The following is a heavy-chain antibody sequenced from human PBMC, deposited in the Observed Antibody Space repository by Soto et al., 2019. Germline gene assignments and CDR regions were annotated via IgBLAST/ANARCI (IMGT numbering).Heavy chain of an antibody. V-gene: IGHV4-39*01. Sequence: PSETLSLTCTFSGGSISSSSYYWGWIRQPPGKGLEWIGSIYYSGSTYYNPSLKSRVTISVDTSKNQFSLKLSSVTAADTAVYYCARPRGSLDYYDSSGYYPNWFDPWGQGTLVTVSS. D-gene: IGHD3-22*01. CDR1: GGSISSSSYY. CDR2: IYYSGST. J-gene: IGHJ5*02. CDR3: ARPRGSLDYYDSSGYYPNWFDP.